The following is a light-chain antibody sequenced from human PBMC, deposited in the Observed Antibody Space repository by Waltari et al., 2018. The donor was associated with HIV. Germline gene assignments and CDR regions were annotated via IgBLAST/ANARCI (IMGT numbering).Light chain of an antibody. V-gene: IGKV3-20*01. CDR1: QSVSSSY. J-gene: IGKJ2*03. CDR2: GAS. CDR3: MQGTQLYS. Sequence: EIVLTQSPGTLSLSPGERATLSCRASQSVSSSYLAWYQQKPGQAPRLLIYGASSRATGIPDRFSGSGSGTDFTLRISRVEAEDVAVYYCMQGTQLYSFGPGTRLEIK.